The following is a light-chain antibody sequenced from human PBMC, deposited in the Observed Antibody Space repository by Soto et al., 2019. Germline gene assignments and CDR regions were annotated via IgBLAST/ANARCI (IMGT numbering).Light chain of an antibody. Sequence: QSVLTXPLSVSGAPGQRVTISCSGTSSSIGAGYEVHWYHQLPGTAPKLVVSGNGNRPSGVPDRLSASKSGTSASLAITGLQAEDEGHYYCQSYDKRLTAYVFGTGTKVTVL. CDR3: QSYDKRLTAYV. CDR2: GNG. V-gene: IGLV1-40*01. J-gene: IGLJ1*01. CDR1: SSSIGAGYE.